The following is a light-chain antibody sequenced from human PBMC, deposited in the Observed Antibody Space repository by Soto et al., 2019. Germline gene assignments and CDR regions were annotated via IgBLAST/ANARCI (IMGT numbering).Light chain of an antibody. V-gene: IGKV3-20*01. Sequence: DIVMTQSPATLSLSPGERATISCRASQSVSSSYLAWYQQKPGQAPRLLIYVASSRATGVPDRFSGSGSGTDFTLTISSLQPEDFAVYYCQQYSSSPLTFGQGTKVEIK. CDR3: QQYSSSPLT. CDR2: VAS. J-gene: IGKJ1*01. CDR1: QSVSSSY.